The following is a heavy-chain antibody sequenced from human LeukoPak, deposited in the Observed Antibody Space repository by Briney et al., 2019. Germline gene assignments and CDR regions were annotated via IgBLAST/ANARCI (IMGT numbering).Heavy chain of an antibody. CDR2: INHSGST. Sequence: SETLSLTCAVYGGSFSGCYWSWIRQPPGKGLEWIGEINHSGSTNYNPSLKSRVTISVDTSKNQFSLKLSSVTAADTAVYYCARRGGSYVFQRPFDYWGQGTLVTVSS. CDR1: GGSFSGCY. J-gene: IGHJ4*02. V-gene: IGHV4-34*01. CDR3: ARRGGSYVFQRPFDY. D-gene: IGHD1-26*01.